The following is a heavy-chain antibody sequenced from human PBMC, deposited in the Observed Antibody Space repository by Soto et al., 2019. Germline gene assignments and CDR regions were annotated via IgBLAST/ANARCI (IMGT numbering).Heavy chain of an antibody. CDR3: ARHNQYNWFDP. CDR2: IYYSGST. J-gene: IGHJ5*02. CDR1: GGSISSSSYY. D-gene: IGHD2-2*01. V-gene: IGHV4-39*01. Sequence: QLQLKESGPGLVKPSETLSLTCTVSGGSISSSSYYWGWIRQPPGKGLEWIGSIYYSGSTYYKPSLQSRVTISVDTSNNQFSLKLSSVTAADTAVYYCARHNQYNWFDPWGQGTLVSVSS.